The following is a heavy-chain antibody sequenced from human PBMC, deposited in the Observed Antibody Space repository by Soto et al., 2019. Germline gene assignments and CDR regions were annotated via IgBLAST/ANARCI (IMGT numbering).Heavy chain of an antibody. J-gene: IGHJ5*02. D-gene: IGHD3-10*01. CDR3: ARGPRITMVRGVKGWFDP. CDR2: INHSGST. Sequence: QVQLQQRGAGLLKPSETLSLTCAVYGGSFSGYYWSWIRQPPGKGLEWIGEINHSGSTNYNPSLKSRVTISVDTSKNQFSLKLSSVTAADTAVYYCARGPRITMVRGVKGWFDPWGQGTLVTVSS. CDR1: GGSFSGYY. V-gene: IGHV4-34*01.